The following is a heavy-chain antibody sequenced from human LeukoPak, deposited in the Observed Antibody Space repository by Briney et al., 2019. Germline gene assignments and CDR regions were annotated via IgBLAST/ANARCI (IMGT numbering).Heavy chain of an antibody. J-gene: IGHJ4*02. D-gene: IGHD1-7*01. V-gene: IGHV1-18*04. Sequence: GASVKVSCKASGYTFTGYYMHWVRQAPGQGLEWMGWISAYNGNTNYAQKLQGRVTMTTDTSTSTAYMELRSLRSDDTAVYYCARPTLTGTTFFVYWGQGTLVTVSS. CDR1: GYTFTGYY. CDR3: ARPTLTGTTFFVY. CDR2: ISAYNGNT.